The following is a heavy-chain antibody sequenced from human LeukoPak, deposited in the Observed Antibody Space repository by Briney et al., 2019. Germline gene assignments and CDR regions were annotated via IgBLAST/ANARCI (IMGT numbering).Heavy chain of an antibody. CDR2: IDLSSGGT. Sequence: ASVKVSCKASGYTFTGHYVHWVRQAPGQGLEWMGWIDLSSGGTNSAQKFQGRVTMARDTSITTVYMELSSLTSGDTAIYFCARDRIAPAGSIIDYWGQGTLVTVSS. V-gene: IGHV1-2*02. J-gene: IGHJ4*02. CDR3: ARDRIAPAGSIIDY. D-gene: IGHD6-13*01. CDR1: GYTFTGHY.